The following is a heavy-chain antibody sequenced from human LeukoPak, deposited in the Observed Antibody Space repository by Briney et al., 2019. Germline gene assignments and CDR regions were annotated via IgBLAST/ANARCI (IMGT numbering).Heavy chain of an antibody. CDR3: ARDHPGGTDY. J-gene: IGHJ4*02. CDR2: INHSGNT. Sequence: SETLPLTCAVYGGSFSGYYWSWIRQPPGKGLEWIGEINHSGNTNYNPSLKSRVTISVDTSKNQFSLKLSSVTAADTAVYYCARDHPGGTDYWGQGTLVTVSS. D-gene: IGHD3-16*01. CDR1: GGSFSGYY. V-gene: IGHV4-34*01.